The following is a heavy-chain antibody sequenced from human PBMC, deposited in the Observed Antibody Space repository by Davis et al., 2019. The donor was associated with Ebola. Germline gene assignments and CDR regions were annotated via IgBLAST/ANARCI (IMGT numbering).Heavy chain of an antibody. Sequence: ASVKVSCKASGYTFTSYDINWVRQATGQGLEWMGWMNPNSGNTGYAQKFQGRVTITADESTSTAYMELSSLRSDDTAVYYCARDHRGDSNYWGQGTLVTVSS. J-gene: IGHJ4*02. CDR2: MNPNSGNT. CDR1: GYTFTSYD. D-gene: IGHD2-21*02. CDR3: ARDHRGDSNY. V-gene: IGHV1-8*01.